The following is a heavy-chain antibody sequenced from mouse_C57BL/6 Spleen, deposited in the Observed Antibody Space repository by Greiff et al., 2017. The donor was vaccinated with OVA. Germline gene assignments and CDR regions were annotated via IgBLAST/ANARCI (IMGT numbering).Heavy chain of an antibody. CDR3: ARDDYDVGYWYFDV. CDR2: INYDGSST. CDR1: GFTFSDYY. Sequence: EVHLVESEGGLVQPGSSMKLSCTASGFTFSDYYMAWVRQVPEKGLEWVANINYDGSSTYYLDSLKSRFIISRDNAKNILYLQMSSLKSEDTATYYCARDDYDVGYWYFDVWGTGTTVTVSS. D-gene: IGHD2-4*01. J-gene: IGHJ1*03. V-gene: IGHV5-16*01.